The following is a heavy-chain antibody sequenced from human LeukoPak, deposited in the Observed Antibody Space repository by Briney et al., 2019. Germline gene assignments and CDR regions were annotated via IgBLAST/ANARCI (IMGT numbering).Heavy chain of an antibody. V-gene: IGHV1-18*01. CDR2: ISAYNGNT. CDR3: ARDWGDYGYWYFDL. CDR1: GYTFTSYG. D-gene: IGHD4-17*01. J-gene: IGHJ2*01. Sequence: ASVKVSCKASGYTFTSYGISWVRQAPGQGLEWMGWISAYNGNTNHAQKLQGRVTMTTDTSTSTAYMELRSLRSDDTAVYYCARDWGDYGYWYFDLWGRGTLVTVSS.